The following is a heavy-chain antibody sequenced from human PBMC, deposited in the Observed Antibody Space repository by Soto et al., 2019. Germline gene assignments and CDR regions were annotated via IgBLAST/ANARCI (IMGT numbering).Heavy chain of an antibody. V-gene: IGHV3-33*08. D-gene: IGHD3-9*01. J-gene: IGHJ4*02. CDR1: GFTFSYYG. CDR3: ARDADTTGHYSHFDL. CDR2: MHTGGNEK. Sequence: QVQLVESGGGVVQPGGSLRLSWAASGFTFSYYGFHWVRQAPGKGLEWVAVMHTGGNEKYYVDSVKGRFTVSRDDSRNMVYLEMSGLRAEDTAEYFCARDADTTGHYSHFDLWGRGALVAVS.